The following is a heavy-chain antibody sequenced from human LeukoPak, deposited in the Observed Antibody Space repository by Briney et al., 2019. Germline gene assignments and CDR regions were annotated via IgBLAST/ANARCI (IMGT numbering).Heavy chain of an antibody. J-gene: IGHJ4*02. CDR1: GGSISSSSSY. D-gene: IGHD3-22*01. CDR3: SIYDTSGSYSDY. Sequence: PSETLSLTCNVSGGSISSSSSYWGWIRQPPGKGLEWIGTMYYSGSKYYNPSLMSRVTISADTSKDRFFLILSSVTAADTAVYYCSIYDTSGSYSDYWGQGTLVTVSS. CDR2: MYYSGSK. V-gene: IGHV4-39*02.